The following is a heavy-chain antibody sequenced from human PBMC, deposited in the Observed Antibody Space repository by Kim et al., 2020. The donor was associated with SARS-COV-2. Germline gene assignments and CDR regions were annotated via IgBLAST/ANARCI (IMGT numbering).Heavy chain of an antibody. V-gene: IGHV1-3*01. J-gene: IGHJ4*02. D-gene: IGHD3-22*01. Sequence: ASVKVSCKASGYTFTSYAMHWVRQAPGQRLEWMGWINAGNGNTKYSQKFQGRVTITRDTSANTAYMELSSLRSEDTAVYYCARGVNYYDSSGYYEHFDYWGQGTLVTVSS. CDR2: INAGNGNT. CDR1: GYTFTSYA. CDR3: ARGVNYYDSSGYYEHFDY.